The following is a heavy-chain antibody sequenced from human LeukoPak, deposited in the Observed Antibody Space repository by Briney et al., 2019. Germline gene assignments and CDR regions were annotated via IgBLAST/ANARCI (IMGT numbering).Heavy chain of an antibody. CDR1: GFTVSSNY. CDR2: IYSGGST. Sequence: PGGSLRLSCAASGFTVSSNYMSWVRQAPGKGLEWVSVIYSGGSTYYADSVKGRFTISRDNSKNTLYLQMNSLRAEDTAVYYCARTIAAAGGDAEYFQHWGQGTLVTVSS. CDR3: ARTIAAAGGDAEYFQH. J-gene: IGHJ1*01. V-gene: IGHV3-66*01. D-gene: IGHD6-13*01.